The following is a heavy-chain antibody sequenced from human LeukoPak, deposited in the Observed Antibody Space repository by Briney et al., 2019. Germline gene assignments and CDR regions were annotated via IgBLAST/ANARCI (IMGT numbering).Heavy chain of an antibody. CDR3: ARYNGYNLGAFDI. CDR1: GGSFSGYY. Sequence: SETLSLTCAVYGGSFSGYYWSWIRQPPGKGLEWIGEINHSGSTNYNPSLKSRVTISVDTSKNQFSLKRSSVTAADTAVYYCARYNGYNLGAFDIWGQGTMVTVSS. J-gene: IGHJ3*02. CDR2: INHSGST. V-gene: IGHV4-34*01. D-gene: IGHD5-24*01.